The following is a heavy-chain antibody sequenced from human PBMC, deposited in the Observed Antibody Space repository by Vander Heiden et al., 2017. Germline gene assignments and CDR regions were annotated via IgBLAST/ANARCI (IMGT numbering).Heavy chain of an antibody. CDR2: INHRGST. J-gene: IGHJ4*01. Sequence: QVQLQQWGAGLLKPSETLSLTCAFYGGSFSGYYWSWIRQPPGKGLEWIGEINHRGSTYDNPSLKSRVTISGDTSKNQLSMKLSSVTAADTGVGYCARGNTVPYYWGHGTLVTVSS. CDR1: GGSFSGYY. CDR3: ARGNTVPYY. D-gene: IGHD4-17*01. V-gene: IGHV4-34*01.